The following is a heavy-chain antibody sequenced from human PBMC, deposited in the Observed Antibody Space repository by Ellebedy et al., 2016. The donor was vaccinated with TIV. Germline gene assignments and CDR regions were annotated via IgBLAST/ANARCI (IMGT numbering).Heavy chain of an antibody. D-gene: IGHD2-15*01. CDR2: IDWDADK. CDR1: GFSLGTGRLS. CDR3: ARISGGWGFDY. Sequence: SGPTLVKPTQTLTLTCTFSGFSLGTGRLSVSWIRQPPGKALEWLARIDWDADKFYSTSLRTRLAISKDSSENQVVLTMTNMDPEDTATYYCARISGGWGFDYWGQGALVTVSS. J-gene: IGHJ4*02. V-gene: IGHV2-70*17.